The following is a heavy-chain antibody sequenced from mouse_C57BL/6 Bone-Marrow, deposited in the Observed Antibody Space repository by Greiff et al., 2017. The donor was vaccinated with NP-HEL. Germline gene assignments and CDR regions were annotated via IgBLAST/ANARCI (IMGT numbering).Heavy chain of an antibody. Sequence: VQLQQSGAELVRPGASVKLSRTASGFNIKDDYMHWVKQRPEQGLEWIGWIDPENGDTEYASKFQGKATITADTSSNTAYLQLSSLTSEDTAVYYCTAAYYSNYGDCNWYFDVWGTGTTVTVSS. V-gene: IGHV14-4*01. CDR1: GFNIKDDY. D-gene: IGHD2-5*01. J-gene: IGHJ1*03. CDR2: IDPENGDT. CDR3: TAAYYSNYGDCNWYFDV.